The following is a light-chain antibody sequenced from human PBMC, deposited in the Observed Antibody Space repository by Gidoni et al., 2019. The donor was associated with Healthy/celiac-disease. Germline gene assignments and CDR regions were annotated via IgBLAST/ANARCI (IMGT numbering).Light chain of an antibody. Sequence: QSALTQPASVSGSPGQSITISCPGTSSDVGSYNLVSWYQQHPGKAPNLMIYEGSKRPSGVSNRFSGSKSGNTASLTISGLQAEDEADYYCCSYAGSMGVFGGGTKLTVL. CDR3: CSYAGSMGV. V-gene: IGLV2-23*01. CDR2: EGS. J-gene: IGLJ2*01. CDR1: SSDVGSYNL.